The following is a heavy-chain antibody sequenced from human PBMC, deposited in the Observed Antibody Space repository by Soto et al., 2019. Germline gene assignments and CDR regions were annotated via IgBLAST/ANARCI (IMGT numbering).Heavy chain of an antibody. J-gene: IGHJ3*02. CDR2: ISYDGSNK. CDR1: GFTFSSYG. D-gene: IGHD4-17*01. Sequence: GGSLRLSCAASGFTFSSYGMHWVRQAPGKGLEWVAVISYDGSNKYYADSVKGRFTISRDNSRNTLYLQMNSLRAEDTAVYYCAKGPLFYGDFTGPHAFAIWVQGTMVTVSS. CDR3: AKGPLFYGDFTGPHAFAI. V-gene: IGHV3-30*18.